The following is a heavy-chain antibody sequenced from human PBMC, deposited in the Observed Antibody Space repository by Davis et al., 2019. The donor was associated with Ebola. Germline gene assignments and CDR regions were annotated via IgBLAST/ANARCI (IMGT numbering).Heavy chain of an antibody. CDR1: GGTFSSYA. J-gene: IGHJ2*01. Sequence: SVKVSCKASGGTFSSYAISWVRQAPGQGLEWMGGIIPIFGTANYAQKFQGRVTITADESTSTAYMELSSLRSEDTAVYYCALKPTPRWYFDLWGRGTLVTVSS. CDR3: ALKPTPRWYFDL. D-gene: IGHD4-23*01. V-gene: IGHV1-69*13. CDR2: IIPIFGTA.